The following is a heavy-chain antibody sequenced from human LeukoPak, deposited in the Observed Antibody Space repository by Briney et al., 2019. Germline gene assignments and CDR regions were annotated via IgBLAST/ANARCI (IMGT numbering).Heavy chain of an antibody. V-gene: IGHV3-30*14. D-gene: IGHD3-9*01. CDR2: ISYDGSNK. CDR1: GFTFSSYA. Sequence: GRSLRLSCAASGFTFSSYAMHWVRQAPGKGLEWVAVISYDGSNKYYADSVKGRFTISRDNSKNTLYLQMNSLRAEDTAVYYCARDKWSYDILTGYYYYYYGMDVWGQGTTVTVSS. J-gene: IGHJ6*02. CDR3: ARDKWSYDILTGYYYYYYGMDV.